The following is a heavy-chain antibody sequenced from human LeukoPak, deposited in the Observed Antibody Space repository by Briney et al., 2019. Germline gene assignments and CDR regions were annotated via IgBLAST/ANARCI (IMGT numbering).Heavy chain of an antibody. J-gene: IGHJ3*02. CDR3: TKADVAVAGAFDI. V-gene: IGHV3-30*18. CDR2: ISYDGRSN. CDR1: GFTFSDFG. Sequence: GGSLRLSCAASGFTFSDFGMHWVRQAPGKGLQWVAVISYDGRSNDYADSVKGRFTISRDNSKNTLYLQMNSLRPEDTAVYYCTKADVAVAGAFDIWGQGTMVTFSS. D-gene: IGHD6-19*01.